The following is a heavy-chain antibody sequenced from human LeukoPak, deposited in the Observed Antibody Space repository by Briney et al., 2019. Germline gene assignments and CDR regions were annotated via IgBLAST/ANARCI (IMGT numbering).Heavy chain of an antibody. CDR2: INSDGSST. J-gene: IGHJ6*02. CDR1: GFTFSTFA. CDR3: ATGGAMDV. Sequence: PGGSLRLSCAASGFTFSTFAMSWVRRAPGKGLVWVSRINSDGSSTTYADSVKGRFTISRDNAKNTLYLQMNSLRAEDTAVYYCATGGAMDVWGQGTTVTVSS. V-gene: IGHV3-74*01.